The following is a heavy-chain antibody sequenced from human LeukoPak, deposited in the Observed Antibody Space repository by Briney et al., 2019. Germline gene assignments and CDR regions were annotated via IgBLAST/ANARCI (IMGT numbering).Heavy chain of an antibody. V-gene: IGHV3-30*03. D-gene: IGHD3-16*01. CDR3: AREAAWGNWYFDH. CDR1: GSTFSRHG. J-gene: IGHJ2*01. CDR2: IGDTGRAK. Sequence: GGSLRLSCVASGSTFSRHGMHWVRQAPGKGLEWVAVIGDTGRAKYYADSVEGRFTASRDNFKNTLYLEMNSLRYDDTALYYCAREAAWGNWYFDHWGRGTLVTVSS.